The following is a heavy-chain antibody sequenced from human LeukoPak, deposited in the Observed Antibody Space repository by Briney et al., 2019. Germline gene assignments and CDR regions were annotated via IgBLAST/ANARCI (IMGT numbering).Heavy chain of an antibody. J-gene: IGHJ3*02. CDR3: ARRTVAGNDAFDI. CDR2: IYPGDSDT. CDR1: GYSFTSYW. D-gene: IGHD6-19*01. V-gene: IGHV5-51*01. Sequence: GESLQISCKGSGYSFTSYWIGWVRQMPGKGLEWMGIIYPGDSDTRYSPSFQGQVTISADKSISTAYLQWSSLKASDTAMYYCARRTVAGNDAFDIWGQGTMVTVSS.